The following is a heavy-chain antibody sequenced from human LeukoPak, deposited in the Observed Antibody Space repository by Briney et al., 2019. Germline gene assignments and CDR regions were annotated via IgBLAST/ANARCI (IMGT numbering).Heavy chain of an antibody. CDR1: GFXFSSYW. D-gene: IGHD3-10*01. Sequence: PGGSLRLSCAASGFXFSSYWISWVRQAPGKGLEWVANINQDGSDKYYVDSVKGRFTVSRDNAKNSLYLQMNSLRDEDTAVYYCGRDYYASNGLDVWGQGTSVTVSS. CDR3: GRDYYASNGLDV. CDR2: INQDGSDK. V-gene: IGHV3-7*04. J-gene: IGHJ6*02.